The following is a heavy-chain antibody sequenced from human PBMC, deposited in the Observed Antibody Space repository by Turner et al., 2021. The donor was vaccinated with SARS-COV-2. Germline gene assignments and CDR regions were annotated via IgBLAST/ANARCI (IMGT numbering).Heavy chain of an antibody. D-gene: IGHD3-22*01. CDR2: ISYDGSNK. J-gene: IGHJ4*02. CDR1: GFTFSSYA. CDR3: ARDPSITMIDYYFDY. Sequence: VQLVESGGGVVEPGRSLSLSCAASGFTFSSYAMHWVRQAPGKGLEWVAVISYDGSNKYYADSVKGRFTISRDNSKNTLYLQMNSLRAEDTAVYYCARDPSITMIDYYFDYWGQGTLVTVSS. V-gene: IGHV3-30-3*01.